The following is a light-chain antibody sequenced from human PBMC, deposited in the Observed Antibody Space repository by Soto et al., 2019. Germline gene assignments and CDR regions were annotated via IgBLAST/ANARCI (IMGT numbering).Light chain of an antibody. CDR3: QHRKNWPWT. Sequence: EIVLTQSPATLSLSPGERATLSCRASQSVSSYLAWYQQKPGQAPRLLIYDASNRATGIPARFSGSESGTDFTLTISSLEPEDFAVYYCQHRKNWPWTFGQGTKVDIK. CDR1: QSVSSY. V-gene: IGKV3-11*01. CDR2: DAS. J-gene: IGKJ1*01.